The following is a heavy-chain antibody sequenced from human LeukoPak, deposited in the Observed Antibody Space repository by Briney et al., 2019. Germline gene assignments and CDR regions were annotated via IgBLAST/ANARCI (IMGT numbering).Heavy chain of an antibody. Sequence: ASVKVSCKASGGTFSSYAISWVRQAPGQGLEWMGGIIPIFGTANYAQKFQGRVTIAADESTSTAYMELSSLRSEDTAVYYCARVGSGRTIDYWGQGTLVTVSS. J-gene: IGHJ4*02. CDR3: ARVGSGRTIDY. CDR1: GGTFSSYA. D-gene: IGHD2-15*01. CDR2: IIPIFGTA. V-gene: IGHV1-69*01.